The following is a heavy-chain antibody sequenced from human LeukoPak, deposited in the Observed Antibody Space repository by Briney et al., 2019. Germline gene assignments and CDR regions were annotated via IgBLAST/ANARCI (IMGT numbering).Heavy chain of an antibody. J-gene: IGHJ4*02. CDR2: VGISSGNT. Sequence: GGSLRLSCAASGLTFSDYSMNWVRQAPGKGLEWISYVGISSGNTKYADSVKGRFTISGDSAKNSVFLQMNSLRVEDTAVYYCARDHRYAFDNWGQGTLVTVSS. V-gene: IGHV3-48*04. CDR1: GLTFSDYS. CDR3: ARDHRYAFDN. D-gene: IGHD5-12*01.